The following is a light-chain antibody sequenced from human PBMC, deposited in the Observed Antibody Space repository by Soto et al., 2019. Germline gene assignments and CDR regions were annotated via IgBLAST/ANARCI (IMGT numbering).Light chain of an antibody. J-gene: IGKJ5*01. CDR1: QSISSY. CDR2: AAS. Sequence: DIQMTQSPSSLSASVGDRVTITCRASQSISSYLNWYQQKPGKAPKLLIYAASSLQSGVPSRFSGSGSGSEFTLTISSLQSEDFAVYYCQQCNEWPQITFGQGTRLEI. CDR3: QQCNEWPQIT. V-gene: IGKV1-39*01.